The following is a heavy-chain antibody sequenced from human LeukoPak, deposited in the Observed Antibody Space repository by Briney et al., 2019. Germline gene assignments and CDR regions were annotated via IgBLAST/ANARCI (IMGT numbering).Heavy chain of an antibody. CDR1: GGSISSSTNW. Sequence: SETLSLTCAVSGGSISSSTNWWSWVRQPPGKGLGWIGEIYHSGGTNYNPSLKSRITISVDKSQNQFSLKVNSLTAADTAVYYCATNGYYCMDVWGKGTTVTVSS. CDR3: ATNGYYCMDV. CDR2: IYHSGGT. V-gene: IGHV4-4*02. J-gene: IGHJ6*03. D-gene: IGHD2-8*01.